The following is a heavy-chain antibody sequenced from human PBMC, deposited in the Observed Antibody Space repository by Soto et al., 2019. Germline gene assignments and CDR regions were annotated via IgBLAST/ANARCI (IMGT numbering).Heavy chain of an antibody. CDR3: ARDGGNSIYAFDI. Sequence: SETLSLTCTVSGVSITDYYWSWIRQPPGKGLEWIGYIYYSGSTYYNPSLKRRVTISVDTSKNKCSLKLSSVTAADTAVYYWARDGGNSIYAFDIWGQGTMVTVSS. CDR1: GVSITDYY. J-gene: IGHJ3*02. V-gene: IGHV4-30-4*01. D-gene: IGHD2-21*02. CDR2: IYYSGST.